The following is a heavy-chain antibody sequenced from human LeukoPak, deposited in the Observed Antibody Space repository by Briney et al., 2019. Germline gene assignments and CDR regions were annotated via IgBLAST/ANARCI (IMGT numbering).Heavy chain of an antibody. J-gene: IGHJ6*03. D-gene: IGHD1-14*01. CDR3: TRLTVGRNNYYYTDV. Sequence: GGSLRLSCIASGFTFSDHYMDWVRQAPGQGLEWVGRTKNRANSYTTLYAASVRGRFTISRDDSKNSLYLQMSSLRTEDTAMYYCTRLTVGRNNYYYTDVWGKGTTATVSS. CDR1: GFTFSDHY. V-gene: IGHV3-72*01. CDR2: TKNRANSYTT.